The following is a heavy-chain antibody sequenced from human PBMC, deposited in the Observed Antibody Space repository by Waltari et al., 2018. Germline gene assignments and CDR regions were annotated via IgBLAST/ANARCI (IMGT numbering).Heavy chain of an antibody. CDR1: GFTFTDYW. Sequence: EVHLVESGGGLVQPGGSLRVSCAASGFTFTDYWMSWGRQAPGKGPEWVANIHKDGSEKNYVDYVKGRFTISRDNAKDSVYLQMNSLRADDTAMYYCVRDHWGPDYWGQGTLVTVSS. CDR3: VRDHWGPDY. D-gene: IGHD7-27*01. V-gene: IGHV3-7*01. CDR2: IHKDGSEK. J-gene: IGHJ4*02.